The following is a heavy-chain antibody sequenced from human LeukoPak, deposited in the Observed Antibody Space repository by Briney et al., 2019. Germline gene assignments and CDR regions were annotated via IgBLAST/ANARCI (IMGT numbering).Heavy chain of an antibody. CDR2: IKQDGSEK. D-gene: IGHD5-24*01. V-gene: IGHV3-7*01. CDR1: GFTFSSYW. J-gene: IGHJ4*02. CDR3: ARRGRDGYNYRGAYYFDY. Sequence: GGSLRLSCAASGFTFSSYWMSWVRQAPGKGLEWVANIKQDGSEKYYVDSVKGRFTISRDNAKNSLYLQMNSLRAEDTAVYYCARRGRDGYNYRGAYYFDYWGQGTLVTVSS.